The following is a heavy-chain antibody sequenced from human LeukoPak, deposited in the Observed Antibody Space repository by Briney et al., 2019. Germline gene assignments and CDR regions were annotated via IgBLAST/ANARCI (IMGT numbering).Heavy chain of an antibody. V-gene: IGHV1-2*02. CDR3: ARAHYGDYVSWWFDP. D-gene: IGHD4-17*01. Sequence: GASVKVSCKASGYTFTGYYMHWVRQAPGQGLEWMGWINPNSGGTNYAQKFQDRVTMTRDTSISTAYMELSRLRSDDTAVYYCARAHYGDYVSWWFDPWGQGTLVTVSS. CDR2: INPNSGGT. J-gene: IGHJ5*02. CDR1: GYTFTGYY.